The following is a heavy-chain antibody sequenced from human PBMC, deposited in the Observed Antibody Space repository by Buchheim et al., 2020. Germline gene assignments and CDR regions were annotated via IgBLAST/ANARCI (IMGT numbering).Heavy chain of an antibody. D-gene: IGHD6-19*01. CDR2: IYYSGIT. V-gene: IGHV4-59*01. CDR3: ARGGGWSHYLDF. CDR1: GGPINTYY. J-gene: IGHJ4*02. Sequence: QVQLQVSGPGLVRSSETLSLTCTVSGGPINTYYWSWIRQSPGKGLEWIGYIYYSGITNYNPSLTSRVTISVDTSKNQFSLKLTSVTAADAAVYYCARGGGWSHYLDFWGQGAL.